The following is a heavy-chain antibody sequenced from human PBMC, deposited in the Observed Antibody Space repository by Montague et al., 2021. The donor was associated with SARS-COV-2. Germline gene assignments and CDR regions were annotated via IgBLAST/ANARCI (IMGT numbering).Heavy chain of an antibody. CDR2: INNSGRT. V-gene: IGHV4-34*01. D-gene: IGHD1-20*01. Sequence: SETLSLTCAVYGGSLSGYYGSWIRKPQGKGLEWIGEINNSGRTNYNPSLKSRVTISQNTSKNQSSLKLSSVTAADTAVYYCARGRRRYNWRDESSYYYGMDVWGQGTTVTVSS. J-gene: IGHJ6*02. CDR3: ARGRRRYNWRDESSYYYGMDV. CDR1: GGSLSGYY.